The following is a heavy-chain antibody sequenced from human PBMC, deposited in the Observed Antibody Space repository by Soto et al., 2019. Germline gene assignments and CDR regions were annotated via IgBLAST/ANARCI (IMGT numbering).Heavy chain of an antibody. CDR3: ARDRAASGEYSGYYRDYYYYGMDV. D-gene: IGHD3-22*01. CDR2: IYYSGST. Sequence: TLSLTCTVSGGSISSGGYYWSWIRQHPGKGLEWIGYIYYSGSTYYNPSLKSRVTISVDMSKNQVYLKLSSVTAADTAVYYCARDRAASGEYSGYYRDYYYYGMDVWGQVTTVTV. CDR1: GGSISSGGYY. V-gene: IGHV4-31*03. J-gene: IGHJ6*02.